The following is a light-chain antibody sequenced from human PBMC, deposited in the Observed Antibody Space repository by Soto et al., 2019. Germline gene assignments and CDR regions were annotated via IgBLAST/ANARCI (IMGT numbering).Light chain of an antibody. CDR2: GAS. CDR3: QQYNTWPAEIT. V-gene: IGKV3-15*01. CDR1: RTVHSN. Sequence: EVMMTQSPATVSVSPGDRVTLSCRASRTVHSNVAWYQHKVGQAPRLLIYGASFRATGMPARFSGSGFGTEFTLTISGLQSEDSAVYYCQQYNTWPAEITFGQGTRLEIK. J-gene: IGKJ5*01.